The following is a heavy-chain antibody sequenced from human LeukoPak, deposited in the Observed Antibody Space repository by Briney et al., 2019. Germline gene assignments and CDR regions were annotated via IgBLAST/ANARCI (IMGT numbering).Heavy chain of an antibody. CDR1: GGTFSSYA. J-gene: IGHJ4*02. CDR3: ARWLDSSGGNFDY. D-gene: IGHD6-19*01. V-gene: IGHV1-69*13. CDR2: IIPIFGTA. Sequence: SVKVSCKASGGTFSSYAISWVRQAPGQGLEWMGGIIPIFGTANYAQKFQGRVTITADESTSTAYMELSSLRSEDTAVYYCARWLDSSGGNFDYRGQGTLVTVSS.